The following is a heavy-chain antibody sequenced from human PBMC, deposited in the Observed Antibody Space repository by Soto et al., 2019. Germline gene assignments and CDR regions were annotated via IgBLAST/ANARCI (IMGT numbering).Heavy chain of an antibody. V-gene: IGHV3-9*01. CDR3: AKGASTTVFAFNDY. D-gene: IGHD4-17*01. CDR1: GFTFDDYA. J-gene: IGHJ4*02. Sequence: EVQLVESGGGLVQPGRSLRLSCAASGFTFDDYAMHWVRQGTGKGLEWVSRISWNSGNLGYADSVKCRFTISRDNAKNSLYLQMNSLRGEDTALYYCAKGASTTVFAFNDYWGQGTLVTVSS. CDR2: ISWNSGNL.